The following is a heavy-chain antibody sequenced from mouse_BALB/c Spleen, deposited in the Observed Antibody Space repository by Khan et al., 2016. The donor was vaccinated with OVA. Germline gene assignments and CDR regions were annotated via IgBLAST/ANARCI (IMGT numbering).Heavy chain of an antibody. CDR2: INPSSGYN. CDR3: TRGGYGSFGY. V-gene: IGHV1-4*01. Sequence: QVQLKQSGAELARPGASVKMSCKASGYIFTSYMMNWVKQRPGQGLEWIGDINPSSGYNNYNQKFKDKATLTADKSSSTAYMQLSSLTSEDSAVYYCTRGGYGSFGYWGQGTLVTVSA. D-gene: IGHD1-1*01. CDR1: GYIFTSYM. J-gene: IGHJ3*01.